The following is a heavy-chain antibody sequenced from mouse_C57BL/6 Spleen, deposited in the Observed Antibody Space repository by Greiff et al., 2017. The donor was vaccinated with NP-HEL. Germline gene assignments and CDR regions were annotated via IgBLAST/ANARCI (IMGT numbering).Heavy chain of an antibody. CDR3: ARTYYDYEEAWFAY. V-gene: IGHV5-17*01. D-gene: IGHD2-4*01. CDR2: ISSGSSTI. J-gene: IGHJ3*01. CDR1: GFTFSDYG. Sequence: VQLKESGGGLVKPGGSLKLSCAASGFTFSDYGMHWVRQAPEKGLEWVAYISSGSSTIYYADTVKGRFTISRDNAKNTLFLQMTSLRSEDTAMYYCARTYYDYEEAWFAYWGQGTLVTVSA.